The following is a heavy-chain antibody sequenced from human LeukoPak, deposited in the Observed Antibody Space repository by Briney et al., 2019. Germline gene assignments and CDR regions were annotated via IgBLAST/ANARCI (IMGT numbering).Heavy chain of an antibody. Sequence: GGSLRLSCAASGFTFSSYAMSWVRQAPGKGLEWVSAISGSGGSTYYADSVKGRFAISRDNSKSTLYLQMNSLRAEDTAVYYCAKVASSSEAGDAFDIWGQGTMVTVSS. CDR3: AKVASSSEAGDAFDI. CDR2: ISGSGGST. D-gene: IGHD6-6*01. CDR1: GFTFSSYA. V-gene: IGHV3-23*01. J-gene: IGHJ3*02.